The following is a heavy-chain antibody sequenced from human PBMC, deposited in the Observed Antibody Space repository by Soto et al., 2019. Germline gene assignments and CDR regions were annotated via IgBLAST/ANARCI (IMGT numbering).Heavy chain of an antibody. V-gene: IGHV4-34*01. CDR3: AALLRYFDWPKYYYYMDV. J-gene: IGHJ6*03. Sequence: SETLSLTCAVYGGSFSGYYWSWIRQPPGKGLEWIGEINHSGSTNYNPSLKSRVTISVDTSKNQFSLKLSSVTAADTAVYYCAALLRYFDWPKYYYYMDVWGKGTTVTVSS. CDR2: INHSGST. D-gene: IGHD3-9*01. CDR1: GGSFSGYY.